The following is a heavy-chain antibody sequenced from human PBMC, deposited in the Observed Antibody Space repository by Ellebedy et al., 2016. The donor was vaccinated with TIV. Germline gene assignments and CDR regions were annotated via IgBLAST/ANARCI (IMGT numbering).Heavy chain of an antibody. Sequence: AASVKVSCKASGYTFSNYAVHWARQAPGQRLEWMGWINVGNGNTKYSQTFQGRVTITSDTSASTAYMELSSLRSEDTAVYYCASGVHVGVPAALVTRQYYYYGMDVWGQGTTVTVSS. CDR1: GYTFSNYA. CDR2: INVGNGNT. J-gene: IGHJ6*02. D-gene: IGHD2-2*01. V-gene: IGHV1-3*01. CDR3: ASGVHVGVPAALVTRQYYYYGMDV.